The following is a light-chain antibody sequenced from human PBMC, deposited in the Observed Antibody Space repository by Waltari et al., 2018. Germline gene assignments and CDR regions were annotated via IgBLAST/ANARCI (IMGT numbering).Light chain of an antibody. V-gene: IGKV1-5*03. CDR2: NAS. J-gene: IGKJ4*01. CDR1: QSISNW. CDR3: QQYNSYSLLT. Sequence: DIQMTQSPSTLSASVGDRVTITCRASQSISNWLAWYQAKPGNATKLLIYNASTLESGFPSRFSGSGSGTEFTLTISSLQPEEFATDYCQQYNSYSLLTFGGGTKVEIK.